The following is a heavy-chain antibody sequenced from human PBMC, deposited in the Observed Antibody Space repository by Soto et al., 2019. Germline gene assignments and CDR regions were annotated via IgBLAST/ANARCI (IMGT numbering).Heavy chain of an antibody. Sequence: ASVKVSCKVSGYTLTELSMHWVRQAPGKGLEWMGGFDPEDGETIYAQKFQGRVTMTRNISISTVYMELSSLSSEDTAVYYCAREYSSSWSSHSFDPWGQGTLVTVSS. CDR3: AREYSSSWSSHSFDP. D-gene: IGHD6-13*01. CDR1: GYTLTELS. J-gene: IGHJ5*02. V-gene: IGHV1-24*01. CDR2: FDPEDGET.